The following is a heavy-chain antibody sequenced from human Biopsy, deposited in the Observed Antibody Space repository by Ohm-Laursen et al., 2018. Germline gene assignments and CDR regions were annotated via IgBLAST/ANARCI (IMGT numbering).Heavy chain of an antibody. CDR2: ISYDGYNK. V-gene: IGHV3-30*18. CDR3: AKDGGPYCGWCELDY. CDR1: GFTFSSYG. D-gene: IGHD2-21*01. Sequence: RSLRLSCTASGFTFSSYGMHWVRQTPGKGLESVALISYDGYNKWYADSVKGRFTISRDNSKNTLYLQMNSLRVEDTAVYYCAKDGGPYCGWCELDYWGQGTLVTGSS. J-gene: IGHJ4*02.